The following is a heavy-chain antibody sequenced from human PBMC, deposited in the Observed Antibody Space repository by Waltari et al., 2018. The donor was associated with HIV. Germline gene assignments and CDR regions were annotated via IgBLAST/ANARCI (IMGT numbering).Heavy chain of an antibody. CDR3: TRTVSSYKYYFDY. CDR2: IRYSSRNI. CDR1: GFTFSSYS. D-gene: IGHD6-13*01. V-gene: IGHV3-48*04. Sequence: VHLLESGGGLVQPGGSLGLSCATSGFTFSSYSVNWVRQAPGKGLEWIAYIRYSSRNIYYGDYVQGRFTISRDNSKNALYLKMDSLRADDTAVYYCTRTVSSYKYYFDYWGQGTLVTVSS. J-gene: IGHJ4*02.